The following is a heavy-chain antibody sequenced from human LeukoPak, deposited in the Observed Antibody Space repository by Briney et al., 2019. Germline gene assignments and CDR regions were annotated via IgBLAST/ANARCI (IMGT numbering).Heavy chain of an antibody. CDR3: ARGWEQRRFGYCYSYYMDV. J-gene: IGHJ6*03. CDR2: INHSGST. Sequence: SETLSLTCAVYGGSFSGYYWSWIRQPPGKGLEWIGEINHSGSTNYNPSLKSRVTISVDTSKNQFSLKLSSVTAADTAVYYCARGWEQRRFGYCYSYYMDVWGKGTTVTVPS. CDR1: GGSFSGYY. D-gene: IGHD1-26*01. V-gene: IGHV4-34*01.